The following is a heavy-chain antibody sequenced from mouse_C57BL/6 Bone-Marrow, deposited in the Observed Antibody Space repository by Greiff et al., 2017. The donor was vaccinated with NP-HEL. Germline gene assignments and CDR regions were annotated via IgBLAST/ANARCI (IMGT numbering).Heavy chain of an antibody. D-gene: IGHD1-1*01. V-gene: IGHV1-72*01. CDR3: ARYYYGSRGWYFDV. CDR2: IDPNSGGT. J-gene: IGHJ1*03. CDR1: GYTFTSYW. Sequence: QVQLQQPGADLVKPGASVKLSCKASGYTFTSYWMHWVKQRPGRGLEWIGRIDPNSGGTKSNEKFKPKATLTVDKPSSTAYMQLSSLKSEDSAVYYCARYYYGSRGWYFDVWGTGTTVTVSS.